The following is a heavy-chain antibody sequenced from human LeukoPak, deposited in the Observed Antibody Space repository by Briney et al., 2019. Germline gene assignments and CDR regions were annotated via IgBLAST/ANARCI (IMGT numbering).Heavy chain of an antibody. J-gene: IGHJ4*02. CDR1: GFTFSSYS. D-gene: IGHD2-21*01. V-gene: IGHV3-21*01. Sequence: GGSLRLSCAASGFTFSSYSMNWVRQAPGKGLEWVSSISSSSSYIYYADSVKGRFTISRDNAKNSLYLLMNSLRAEDTAVYYCAKGEAYCGGDCSFYFDYWGQGTLVTVSS. CDR3: AKGEAYCGGDCSFYFDY. CDR2: ISSSSSYI.